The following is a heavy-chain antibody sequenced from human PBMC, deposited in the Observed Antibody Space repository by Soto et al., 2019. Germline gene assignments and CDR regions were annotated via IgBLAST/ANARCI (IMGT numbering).Heavy chain of an antibody. Sequence: SLRLSCAASGFTFSSYAMHWVRQAPGKGLEWVAVISYDGSNKYYADSVKGRFTISRDNSKNTLYLQMNSLRAEDTAVYYCAREPRTHYYFDYWGQGTLVTVSS. CDR2: ISYDGSNK. J-gene: IGHJ4*02. CDR3: AREPRTHYYFDY. CDR1: GFTFSSYA. V-gene: IGHV3-30-3*01.